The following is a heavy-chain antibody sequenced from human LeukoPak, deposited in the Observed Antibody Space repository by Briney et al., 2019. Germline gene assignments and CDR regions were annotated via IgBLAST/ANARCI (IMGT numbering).Heavy chain of an antibody. J-gene: IGHJ4*02. D-gene: IGHD6-13*01. Sequence: SETLSLTCTVSGGSISSGSYYWSWIRQPAGKGLEWIGRIYTSGSTNYNPSLKSRVAISVDTSKNQFSLRLSSVTAADTAVYYCARVTGYVMEDYFDYWGQGTLVTVSS. CDR3: ARVTGYVMEDYFDY. CDR1: GGSISSGSYY. CDR2: IYTSGST. V-gene: IGHV4-61*02.